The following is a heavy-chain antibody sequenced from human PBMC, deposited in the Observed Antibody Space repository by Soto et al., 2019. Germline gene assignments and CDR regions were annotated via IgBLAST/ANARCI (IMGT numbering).Heavy chain of an antibody. CDR1: GFTFSSYW. J-gene: IGHJ4*02. D-gene: IGHD6-13*01. CDR2: IKQDGSEK. V-gene: IGHV3-7*03. Sequence: PGGSLRLSCAACGFTFSSYWMSWVRQAPGKGLEWVANIKQDGSEKYYVDSVKGRFTISRDNAKNSLYLQMNSLRAEDTAVYYCARVASSWYRGSNFDYWGQGTLVTVSS. CDR3: ARVASSWYRGSNFDY.